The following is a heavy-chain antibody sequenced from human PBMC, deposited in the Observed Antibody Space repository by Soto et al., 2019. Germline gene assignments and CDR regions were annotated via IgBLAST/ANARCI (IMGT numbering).Heavy chain of an antibody. CDR2: MNPNIGNS. V-gene: IGHV1-8*01. Sequence: ASVKVSCKASGYTFTSYDINWVRQATGQGLEWMGWMNPNIGNSGYSQKFQGRVTMTRNTSISTAYMELSSLRSEDTAVYYCARGVVDYDFWSGYYRPRDYYYMDVWGKGTTVTVSS. CDR3: ARGVVDYDFWSGYYRPRDYYYMDV. CDR1: GYTFTSYD. D-gene: IGHD3-3*01. J-gene: IGHJ6*03.